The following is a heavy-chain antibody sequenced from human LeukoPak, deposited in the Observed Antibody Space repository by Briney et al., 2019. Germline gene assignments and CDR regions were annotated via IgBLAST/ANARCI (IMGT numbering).Heavy chain of an antibody. V-gene: IGHV5-51*01. Sequence: GESLKISCKGSGYSFTSYWIGWVRQMPGKGLEWMGIIYPGDSDTRYSPSFQGQVTISAHKSISTAYLQWSSLKASDTAMYYCARQQQQLNTPFDYWGQGTLVTVSS. D-gene: IGHD6-13*01. CDR2: IYPGDSDT. CDR1: GYSFTSYW. CDR3: ARQQQQLNTPFDY. J-gene: IGHJ4*02.